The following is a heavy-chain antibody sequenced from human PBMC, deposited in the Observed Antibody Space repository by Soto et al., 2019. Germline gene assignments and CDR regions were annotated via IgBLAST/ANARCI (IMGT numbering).Heavy chain of an antibody. CDR2: TIPVFNTA. Sequence: QMQLEQSGAEGKKPGSSVTVSCKASGGTLSDHGVAWLRQAPGPGLEWMGWTIPVFNTAKYAQKFQGRVTVTADKFTNIAYMELSSLRSEDTAFYFCARGVYGSGNYYTGPSAFDIWGQGTMVIVSS. CDR1: GGTLSDHG. V-gene: IGHV1-69*06. J-gene: IGHJ3*02. D-gene: IGHD3-10*01. CDR3: ARGVYGSGNYYTGPSAFDI.